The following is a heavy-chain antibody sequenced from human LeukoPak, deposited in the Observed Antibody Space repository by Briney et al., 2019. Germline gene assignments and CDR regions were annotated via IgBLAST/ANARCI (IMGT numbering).Heavy chain of an antibody. CDR3: ARDSPRGYGGNSYYYYGMDV. CDR2: IYYSGST. D-gene: IGHD4-23*01. Sequence: SETLSLTCTVSGGSVSSATYYWSWIRQPPGKGLEWIGYIYYSGSTNYNPSLKSRVTISVDTSKNQFSLKLSSVTAADTAVYYCARDSPRGYGGNSYYYYGMDVWGQGTTVTVSS. J-gene: IGHJ6*02. CDR1: GGSVSSATYY. V-gene: IGHV4-61*01.